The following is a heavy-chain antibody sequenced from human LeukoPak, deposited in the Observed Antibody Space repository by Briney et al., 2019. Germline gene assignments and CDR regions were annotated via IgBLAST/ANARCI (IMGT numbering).Heavy chain of an antibody. D-gene: IGHD1-20*01. J-gene: IGHJ6*03. CDR3: ARGVLTGIDYMDV. CDR1: GFTFSSYW. Sequence: GGSLRLSCAASGFTFSSYWMIWVRQAPGKGLDWVANIKEDGSEEYYVDSVKGRFTISRDNAKNSLYLQMKTVRAEDTALYYCARGVLTGIDYMDVWGKGTTVTVSS. V-gene: IGHV3-7*01. CDR2: IKEDGSEE.